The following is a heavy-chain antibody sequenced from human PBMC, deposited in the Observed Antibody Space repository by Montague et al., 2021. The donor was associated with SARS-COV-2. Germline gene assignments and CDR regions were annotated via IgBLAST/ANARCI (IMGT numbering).Heavy chain of an antibody. CDR1: GGSIRFYY. Sequence: ETLSLTCTVSGGSIRFYYWSRIRQPPGQGLSLIGYIYYSGSTNYNPTHKSRVTISVDTSKNQFSLKLSSVTAADTAVYYCARVPGFWSGYERGPQWGSYYYYYMDVWGKGTTVTVSS. V-gene: IGHV4-59*01. D-gene: IGHD3-3*01. CDR2: IYYSGST. CDR3: ARVPGFWSGYERGPQWGSYYYYYMDV. J-gene: IGHJ6*03.